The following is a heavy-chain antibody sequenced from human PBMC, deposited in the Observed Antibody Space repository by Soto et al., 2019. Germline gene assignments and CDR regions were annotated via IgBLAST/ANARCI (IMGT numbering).Heavy chain of an antibody. CDR3: ARDQLEGNWFDP. CDR2: IYHSGST. V-gene: IGHV4-30-2*01. D-gene: IGHD1-1*01. J-gene: IGHJ5*02. Sequence: QLQLQESGSGLVRPSQTLSLTCAVSGGSISSGGYSWNWIRQPPGKGLEWIGYIYHSGSTLYNQSLKSRVTRSVDKSKNQCSLKLSSVTAADTAVYDCARDQLEGNWFDPWGQGTLVTVSS. CDR1: GGSISSGGYS.